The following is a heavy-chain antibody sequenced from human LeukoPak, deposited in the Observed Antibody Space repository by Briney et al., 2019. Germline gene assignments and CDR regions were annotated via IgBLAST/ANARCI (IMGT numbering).Heavy chain of an antibody. CDR3: AREARFGIVATMRAFDI. Sequence: SETLSLTCTVSGGSISSGSYYWSWIRQPAGKGLEWIGRIYTSGSTNYNPSLKSRVTISVDTSKNQFSLKLNSVTPEDTAVYYCAREARFGIVATMRAFDIWGQGTMVTVSS. CDR2: IYTSGST. CDR1: GGSISSGSYY. D-gene: IGHD5-12*01. V-gene: IGHV4-61*02. J-gene: IGHJ3*02.